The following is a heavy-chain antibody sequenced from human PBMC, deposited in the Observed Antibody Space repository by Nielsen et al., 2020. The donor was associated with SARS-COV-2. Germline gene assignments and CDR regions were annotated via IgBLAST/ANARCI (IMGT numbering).Heavy chain of an antibody. CDR3: AKVWRSGNSYFDY. J-gene: IGHJ4*01. Sequence: GESLKISCAASGFTVSSNYMSWVRQAPGKGLEWVSVIYCGGSTYYADSVKGRFTISRDNSKNTLYLQMNSLRAEDTAVYYCAKVWRSGNSYFDYWGHGTQVTVSS. CDR1: GFTVSSNY. D-gene: IGHD4-23*01. CDR2: IYCGGST. V-gene: IGHV3-53*01.